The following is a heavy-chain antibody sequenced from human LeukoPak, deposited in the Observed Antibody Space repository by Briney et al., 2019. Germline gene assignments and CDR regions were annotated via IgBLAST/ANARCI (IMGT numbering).Heavy chain of an antibody. Sequence: ASVKVSCKVSGYTLTELSMHWVRQAPGKGLEWMAGFDPEDGETIYAQKFQGRVTMTEDTSTDTAYMELSSLRSEDTAVYYCAPLRYYYDSSGYYVPHYFDYWGQGTLVTVSS. CDR1: GYTLTELS. D-gene: IGHD3-22*01. CDR3: APLRYYYDSSGYYVPHYFDY. J-gene: IGHJ4*02. V-gene: IGHV1-24*01. CDR2: FDPEDGET.